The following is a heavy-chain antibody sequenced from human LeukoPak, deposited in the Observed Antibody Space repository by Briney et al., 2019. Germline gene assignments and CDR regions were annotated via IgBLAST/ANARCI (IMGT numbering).Heavy chain of an antibody. CDR1: RGSITGRAYY. J-gene: IGHJ4*02. V-gene: IGHV4-39*01. Sequence: SETLSVTCTVSRGSITGRAYYWGWIRQPPGKGPEWIGTMYYSGSTFFNPSLKNRFTIAVDPSKNQFSLSLSSVTAADTAIYYCARGGRDSHKVDYWGQGTMVTVSS. CDR3: ARGGRDSHKVDY. CDR2: MYYSGST. D-gene: IGHD3-16*01.